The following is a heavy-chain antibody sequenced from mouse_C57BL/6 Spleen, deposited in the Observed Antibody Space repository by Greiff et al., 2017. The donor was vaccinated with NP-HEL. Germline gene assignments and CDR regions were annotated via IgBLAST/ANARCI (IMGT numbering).Heavy chain of an antibody. Sequence: QVQLKQSGAELARPGASVKLSCKASGYTFTSYGISWVKQRTGQGLEWIGEIYPRSGNTYYNEKFKGKATLTADKSSSTAYMELRSLTSEDSAVYFCARSGEPTVVAPYYAMDYWGQGTSVTVSS. V-gene: IGHV1-81*01. CDR3: ARSGEPTVVAPYYAMDY. J-gene: IGHJ4*01. CDR1: GYTFTSYG. CDR2: IYPRSGNT. D-gene: IGHD1-1*01.